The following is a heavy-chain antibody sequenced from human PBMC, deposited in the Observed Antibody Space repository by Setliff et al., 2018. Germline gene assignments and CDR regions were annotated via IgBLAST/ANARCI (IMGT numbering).Heavy chain of an antibody. D-gene: IGHD3-10*01. CDR3: AKDQAAWYYYGSGSYYYDY. CDR2: ISGSGGST. CDR1: GFTFSSYA. Sequence: PGGSLRLSCAASGFTFSSYAMSWVRQAPGKGLEWVSAISGSGGSTYYADSVKGRFTISRDNSKNTLYLQMNSLRAEDTAVYYCAKDQAAWYYYGSGSYYYDYWGRGTLVTVSS. J-gene: IGHJ4*02. V-gene: IGHV3-23*01.